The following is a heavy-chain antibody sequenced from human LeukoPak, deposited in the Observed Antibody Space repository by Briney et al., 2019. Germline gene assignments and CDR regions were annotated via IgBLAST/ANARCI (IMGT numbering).Heavy chain of an antibody. CDR3: TRDRRTGTTFAFDI. CDR1: GFTLGDYA. CDR2: IRSRPYGDTT. Sequence: GRSLRLSCTASGFTLGDYAMAWFRQARGKGLEWVGFIRSRPYGDTTEYAASVKGRFTISRDDSKSIAYLQMNSLKSEDTAVYYCTRDRRTGTTFAFDIWGQGTLVTGSS. D-gene: IGHD1-1*01. V-gene: IGHV3-49*03. J-gene: IGHJ3*02.